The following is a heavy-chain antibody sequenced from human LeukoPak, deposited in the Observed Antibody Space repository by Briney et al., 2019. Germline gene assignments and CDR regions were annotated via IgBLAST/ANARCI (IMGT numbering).Heavy chain of an antibody. D-gene: IGHD2-8*01. CDR3: AMILYATGSPTYYLDY. Sequence: ASVKVSCKASGYSFTDHSMHWVRRAPGQGLEWMGWINPKNGDTNYAQNFQGRVTMTRDTSISTVYMEVSWLRSDDTAAYYCAMILYATGSPTYYLDYWGQGTLVTVSP. J-gene: IGHJ4*02. V-gene: IGHV1-2*02. CDR1: GYSFTDHS. CDR2: INPKNGDT.